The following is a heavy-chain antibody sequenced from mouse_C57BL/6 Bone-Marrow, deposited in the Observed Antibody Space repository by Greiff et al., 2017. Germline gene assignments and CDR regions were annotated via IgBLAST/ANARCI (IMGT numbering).Heavy chain of an antibody. CDR3: EGGYAMDY. CDR2: ISSGSSTI. J-gene: IGHJ4*01. CDR1: GFTFSDYG. Sequence: EVKVVESGGGLVKPGGSLKLSCAASGFTFSDYGMHWVRQAPEKGPEWVAYISSGSSTIYYADTVKGRFTISRDNAKNTLFLQMTSLRSEDTAMYYCEGGYAMDYWGQGTSVTVSS. V-gene: IGHV5-17*01. D-gene: IGHD1-1*02.